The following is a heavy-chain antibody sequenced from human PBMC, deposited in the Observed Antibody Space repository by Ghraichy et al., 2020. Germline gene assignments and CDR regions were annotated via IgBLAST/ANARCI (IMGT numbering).Heavy chain of an antibody. CDR3: AYQTQAYGEHWFDP. V-gene: IGHV3-7*01. J-gene: IGHJ5*02. Sequence: GRSLRLSCAASGFTFSSYWMNWVRQAPGKGLEGVANIKQDGSEQYYVDSVKGRFTIPRDNANNSLYLQMNSLGAEDTAVYSFAYQTQAYGEHWFDPLGQGTLVNVSS. CDR1: GFTFSSYW. D-gene: IGHD3-10*01. CDR2: IKQDGSEQ.